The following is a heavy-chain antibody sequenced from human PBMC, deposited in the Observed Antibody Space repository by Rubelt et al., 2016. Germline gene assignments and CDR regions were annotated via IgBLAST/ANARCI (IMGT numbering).Heavy chain of an antibody. D-gene: IGHD6-13*01. CDR2: IYSSGTT. CDR1: GYSINSGYF. Sequence: QVLLQESGPGLVKPSETLSLTCTVSGYSINSGYFWGWIRQSPGKGLEWIAAIYSSGTTYYGPSLRSRVTISVDTSKNQISLRLSSVTAAETAVYYCARSESGIAAAPDWFDPWGQGALVTVSS. J-gene: IGHJ5*02. CDR3: ARSESGIAAAPDWFDP. V-gene: IGHV4-38-2*02.